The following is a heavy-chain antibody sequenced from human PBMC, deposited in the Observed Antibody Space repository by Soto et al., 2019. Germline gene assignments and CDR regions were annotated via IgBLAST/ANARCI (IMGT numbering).Heavy chain of an antibody. D-gene: IGHD2-15*01. Sequence: ASVKVSCKASGGTFDNYAVSWVRQAPGQELEWMGGIIPMFETVNYAQRFQGRLTIAADESTSTAYMVLTSLTSADTAIYFCARGLRTGNYGMDVWGQGTTVTVSS. CDR3: ARGLRTGNYGMDV. V-gene: IGHV1-69*13. J-gene: IGHJ6*02. CDR1: GGTFDNYA. CDR2: IIPMFETV.